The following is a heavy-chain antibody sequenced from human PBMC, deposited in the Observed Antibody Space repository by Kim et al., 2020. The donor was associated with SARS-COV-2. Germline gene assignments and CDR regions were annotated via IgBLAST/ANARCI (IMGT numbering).Heavy chain of an antibody. V-gene: IGHV3-23*01. Sequence: GGSLRLSCAASGFTFSSYAMSWVRQAPGKGLEWVSAISGSGGSTYYADSVKGRFTISRDNSKNTLYLQMNSLRAEDTAVYYCAKQKAYCSSTSCYQGHAVYYYYGMDVWGQGTTVTVSS. CDR2: ISGSGGST. J-gene: IGHJ6*02. CDR3: AKQKAYCSSTSCYQGHAVYYYYGMDV. CDR1: GFTFSSYA. D-gene: IGHD2-2*01.